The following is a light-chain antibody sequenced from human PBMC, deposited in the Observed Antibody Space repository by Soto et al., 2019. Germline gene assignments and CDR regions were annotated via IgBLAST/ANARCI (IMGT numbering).Light chain of an antibody. CDR3: QQRSNWPIT. J-gene: IGKJ5*01. CDR1: QSVSSY. CDR2: DAS. Sequence: EVLMTQYTATLSLFPRGRAPLSFRASQSVSSYLAWYQQKPGQAPRLLIYDASNRATGIPARFSGSGSGTDFTLTISSLEPEDFAVYYCQQRSNWPITFGQGTRLEIK. V-gene: IGKV3-11*01.